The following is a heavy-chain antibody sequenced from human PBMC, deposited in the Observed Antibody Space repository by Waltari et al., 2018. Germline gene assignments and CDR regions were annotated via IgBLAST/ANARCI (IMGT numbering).Heavy chain of an antibody. CDR2: IHISGST. J-gene: IGHJ3*02. D-gene: IGHD4-17*01. V-gene: IGHV4-39*07. CDR1: GGSIPPRMYP. CDR3: ARQPPTTVPTPRSPFDT. Sequence: QPQLQESGPGLEKPSETLSLTCTVSGGSIPPRMYPWAWIRQTPGKGLEWIGSIHISGSTYYNPSLRSRVTMSVDTSNNQFSLKLTSVTAADTAVYYCARQPPTTVPTPRSPFDTWGQGTMVSVSS.